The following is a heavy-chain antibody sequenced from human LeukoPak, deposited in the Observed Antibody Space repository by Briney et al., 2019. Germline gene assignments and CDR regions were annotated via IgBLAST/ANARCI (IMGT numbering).Heavy chain of an antibody. V-gene: IGHV1-8*03. D-gene: IGHD4-17*01. CDR2: MNPNSGNT. Sequence: GASVKVSCKASGGTFSSYAISWVRQAPGQGLEWMGWMNPNSGNTGYAQKFQGRVTITRNTSISTAYMELSSLRSEDTAVYYCARGVGAAMQWFDPWGQGTLVTVSS. J-gene: IGHJ5*02. CDR1: GGTFSSYA. CDR3: ARGVGAAMQWFDP.